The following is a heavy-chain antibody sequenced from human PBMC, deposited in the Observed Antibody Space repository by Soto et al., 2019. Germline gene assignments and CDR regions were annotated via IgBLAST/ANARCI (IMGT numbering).Heavy chain of an antibody. CDR3: ARVGTTVTTSRPNGMDV. CDR2: IYPGDSDT. V-gene: IGHV5-51*01. D-gene: IGHD4-17*01. J-gene: IGHJ6*02. CDR1: GYSFTSYW. Sequence: PGESLKISCKGSGYSFTSYWIGWVRQMPGKGLEWMGIIYPGDSDTRYSPSFQGQVTISADKSISTAYLQWSSLKASDTAMYYCARVGTTVTTSRPNGMDVWGQGTTVTVSS.